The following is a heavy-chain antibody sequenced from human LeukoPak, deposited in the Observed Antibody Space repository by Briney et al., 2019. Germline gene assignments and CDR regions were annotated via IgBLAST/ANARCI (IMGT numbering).Heavy chain of an antibody. CDR2: SYPGDSDT. J-gene: IGHJ3*02. D-gene: IGHD6-13*01. Sequence: GESLKISCKGSGYTFTTYWIGWVRQMPGKGLQWMGISYPGDSDTKYSPSFRGQVTISADKSISTAPLQWSSLKASDTAMYYCARHAISAARGAFDIWGQGTMVTVSS. V-gene: IGHV5-51*01. CDR1: GYTFTTYW. CDR3: ARHAISAARGAFDI.